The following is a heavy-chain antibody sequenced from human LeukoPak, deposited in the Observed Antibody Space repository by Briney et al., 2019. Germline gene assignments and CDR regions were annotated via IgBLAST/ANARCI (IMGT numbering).Heavy chain of an antibody. CDR1: GGSIINSGYY. CDR2: VYYSGNT. Sequence: ASETLSLTCTVSGGSIINSGYYWGWIRQPPGKGLEWFGSVYYSGNTYYNPSLKNRVTISVDTSKNQFSLKLRSVTAADTAMYFCARQGYADCFSRPCDYWGQGTLVTVSS. CDR3: ARQGYADCFSRPCDY. J-gene: IGHJ4*02. V-gene: IGHV4-39*01. D-gene: IGHD2-21*02.